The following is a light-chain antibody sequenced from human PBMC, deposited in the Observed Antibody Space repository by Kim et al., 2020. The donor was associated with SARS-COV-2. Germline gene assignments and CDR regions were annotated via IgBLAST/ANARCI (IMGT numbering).Light chain of an antibody. Sequence: DIQMTQSPSSVSASVGDRVTITCRASQSISSWLAWYQQKPGKAPMVLIYAASSLQSGVPARFSGSGSGTVFTLTISSLQPEDFATYYCQQTNSFPNTFGQGTKLEI. J-gene: IGKJ2*01. CDR2: AAS. V-gene: IGKV1-12*01. CDR3: QQTNSFPNT. CDR1: QSISSW.